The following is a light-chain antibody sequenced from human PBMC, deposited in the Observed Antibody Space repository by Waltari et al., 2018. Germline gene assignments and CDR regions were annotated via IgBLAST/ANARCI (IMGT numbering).Light chain of an antibody. J-gene: IGKJ2*01. CDR1: QSLVHSDGNTY. V-gene: IGKV2-30*02. CDR3: MQGTHWPYT. CDR2: KVS. Sequence: DVVMTQSPLSLPVTLGQPASISCKSSQSLVHSDGNTYLQWFQQRPGLSPRRLIYKVSYRDSGVPDRFSGSGSGTDFTLKISRVEAEDVGVYYCMQGTHWPYTFGQGTKLDIK.